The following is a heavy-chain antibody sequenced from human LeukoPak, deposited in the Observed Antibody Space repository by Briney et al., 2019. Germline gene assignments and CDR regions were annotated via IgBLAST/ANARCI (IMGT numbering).Heavy chain of an antibody. D-gene: IGHD6-6*01. J-gene: IGHJ4*02. CDR3: ARGPNSNWSGLDF. Sequence: GGSLRLSCTASGFSFSGHWMHWARQLPGKGLVWVSRISPTGSTTSYADSVKGRFTVSRDNAKNTLYLQVNNLRAEDTAVYYRARGPNSNWSGLDFWGQGTLLTVSS. V-gene: IGHV3-74*01. CDR1: GFSFSGHW. CDR2: ISPTGSTT.